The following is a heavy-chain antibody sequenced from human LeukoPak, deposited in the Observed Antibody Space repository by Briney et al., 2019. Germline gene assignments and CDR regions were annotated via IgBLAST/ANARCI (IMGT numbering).Heavy chain of an antibody. Sequence: GGSLRLSCAASGFTVRSNYMSWVRQAPGKGLEWVSLLYSSDSTYYADSVKGRFTISRDNSKNTLYLQMNSLRAEDTAVYYCASRDKGYYYGMDVRGQGTTVTVSS. D-gene: IGHD5-24*01. J-gene: IGHJ6*02. CDR3: ASRDKGYYYGMDV. V-gene: IGHV3-66*01. CDR1: GFTVRSNY. CDR2: LYSSDST.